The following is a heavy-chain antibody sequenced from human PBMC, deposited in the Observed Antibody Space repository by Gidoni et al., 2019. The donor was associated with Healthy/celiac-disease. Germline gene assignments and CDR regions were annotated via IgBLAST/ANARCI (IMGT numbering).Heavy chain of an antibody. CDR2: ISYDGSNK. J-gene: IGHJ4*02. D-gene: IGHD3-9*01. CDR3: AKDLDYDILTGYFY. V-gene: IGHV3-30*18. Sequence: QVQLVESGGGVVQPGRSLRLSCAASGFTFSSYGMHLVRQAPGKGLEWVAVISYDGSNKYYADSVKGRFTISRDNSKNTLYLQMNSLRAEDTAVYYCAKDLDYDILTGYFYWGQGTLVTVSS. CDR1: GFTFSSYG.